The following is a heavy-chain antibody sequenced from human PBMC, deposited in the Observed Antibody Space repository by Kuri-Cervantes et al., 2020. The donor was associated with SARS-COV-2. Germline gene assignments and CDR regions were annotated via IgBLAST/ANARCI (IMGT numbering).Heavy chain of an antibody. Sequence: ESLKISCSVSGGSISSRSYYWGWIRQPPGKGLEWIGYIYYSGSTKYNPSLKSRVTMSVDTSKNQFSLKLNSVTPADTAVYYCARTLDYYGSGTYCFDYWGQGTLVTVSS. J-gene: IGHJ4*02. V-gene: IGHV4-61*05. D-gene: IGHD3-10*01. CDR1: GGSISSRSYY. CDR3: ARTLDYYGSGTYCFDY. CDR2: IYYSGST.